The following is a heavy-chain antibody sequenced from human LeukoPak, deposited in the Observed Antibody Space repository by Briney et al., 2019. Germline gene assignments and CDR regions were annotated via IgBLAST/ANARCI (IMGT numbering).Heavy chain of an antibody. V-gene: IGHV3-9*01. J-gene: IGHJ4*02. CDR3: AKGRFLEWLLFDY. CDR1: GFTFDDYA. D-gene: IGHD3-3*01. CDR2: ISWNSGSI. Sequence: GGSLRLSCAASGFTFDDYAMHWVRQAPGKGLEWVSGISWNSGSIGCADSVKGRFTISRDNAKNSLYLQMNSLRAEDTALYYCAKGRFLEWLLFDYWGQGTLVTVSS.